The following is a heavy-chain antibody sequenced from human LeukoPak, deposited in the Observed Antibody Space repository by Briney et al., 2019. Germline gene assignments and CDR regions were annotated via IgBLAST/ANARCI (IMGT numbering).Heavy chain of an antibody. D-gene: IGHD4-17*01. J-gene: IGHJ5*02. CDR1: GYTFTGYY. V-gene: IGHV1-46*01. CDR3: ARDPGVVYGDYANGFDP. Sequence: ASVKVSCKASGYTFTGYYMHWVRQAPAQGLEWMRIINPSGGSTSYAQKFQGRVTMTRDTSTSTVYMELSSLRSEDTAVYYCARDPGVVYGDYANGFDPWGQGTLVTVSS. CDR2: INPSGGST.